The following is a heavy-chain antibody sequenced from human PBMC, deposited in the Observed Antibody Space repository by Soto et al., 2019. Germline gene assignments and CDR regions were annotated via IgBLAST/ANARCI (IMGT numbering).Heavy chain of an antibody. J-gene: IGHJ6*02. D-gene: IGHD6-19*01. Sequence: PSETLSLTCAVYGGSFSGYYWSWIRQPPGKGLEWIGEINHSGSTNYNPSLKSRVTISVDTSKNQFSLKLSSVTAADTAVYYCARVTGIAVAGGPLGSYGMDVWGQGTTVTVSS. CDR3: ARVTGIAVAGGPLGSYGMDV. CDR2: INHSGST. V-gene: IGHV4-34*01. CDR1: GGSFSGYY.